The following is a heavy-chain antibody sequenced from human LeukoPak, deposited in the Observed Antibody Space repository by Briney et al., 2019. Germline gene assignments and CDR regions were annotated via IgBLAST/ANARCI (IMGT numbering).Heavy chain of an antibody. CDR1: GFTVSSNY. J-gene: IGHJ4*02. CDR2: IYSGGST. V-gene: IGHV3-66*01. Sequence: PGGSLRLSCAASGFTVSSNYMSWVRQAPGKGLEWVSVIYSGGSTYYADSVKGRFTISRDNSKKTLYLQMNSLRAEDTAVYYCAKDRGIVVVIIDYWGQGTLVTVSS. D-gene: IGHD3-22*01. CDR3: AKDRGIVVVIIDY.